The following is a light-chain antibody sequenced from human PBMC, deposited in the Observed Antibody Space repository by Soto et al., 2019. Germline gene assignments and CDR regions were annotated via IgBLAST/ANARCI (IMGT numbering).Light chain of an antibody. V-gene: IGLV1-40*01. CDR1: SSNIGAGYD. Sequence: QAVVTQPPSVSGAPGQRVTISCTGSSSNIGAGYDVHWYQQLPGTAPKILIYGNSNRPSGVPDRFSGSKSGTSASLAITGLQAEDEADYYCQSYDSSLSVVFGGGTKETVL. CDR3: QSYDSSLSVV. CDR2: GNS. J-gene: IGLJ2*01.